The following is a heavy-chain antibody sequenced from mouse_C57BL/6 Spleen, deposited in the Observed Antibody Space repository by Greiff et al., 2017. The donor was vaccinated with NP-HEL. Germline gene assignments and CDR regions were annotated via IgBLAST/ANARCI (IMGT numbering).Heavy chain of an antibody. CDR3: ASGGLGRNYFDY. CDR2: IDPSDSYT. Sequence: QVQLQQPGAELVMPGASVKLSCKASGYTFTSYWMHWVKQRPGQGLEWIGEIDPSDSYTNYNQKFEGKSTLTVDKSSSTAHMQLSSLTSEDSAVYYCASGGLGRNYFDYWGQGTTLTVSS. CDR1: GYTFTSYW. D-gene: IGHD4-1*01. J-gene: IGHJ2*01. V-gene: IGHV1-69*01.